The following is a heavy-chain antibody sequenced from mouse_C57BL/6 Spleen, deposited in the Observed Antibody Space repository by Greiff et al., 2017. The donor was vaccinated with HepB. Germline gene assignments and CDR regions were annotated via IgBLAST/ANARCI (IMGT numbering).Heavy chain of an antibody. CDR2: IDPSDSET. D-gene: IGHD2-5*01. J-gene: IGHJ3*01. CDR1: GYTFTSYW. Sequence: VQLQQPGAELVRPGSSVKLSCKASGYTFTSYWMHWVKQRPIQGLEWIGNIDPSDSETHYNQKFKDKATLTVDKSSSTAYMQLSSLTSEDSAVYDCARGAYYSNPWFAYWGQGTLVTVSA. CDR3: ARGAYYSNPWFAY. V-gene: IGHV1-52*01.